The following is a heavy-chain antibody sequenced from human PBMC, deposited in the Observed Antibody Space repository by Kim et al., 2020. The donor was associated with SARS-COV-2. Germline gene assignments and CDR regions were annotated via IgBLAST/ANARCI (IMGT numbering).Heavy chain of an antibody. CDR3: TKERREHAFDI. CDR1: GGTFSSYA. Sequence: SVKVSCKASGGTFSSYAISWVRQAPGQGLEWMGGIIPIFGTANYAQKFQGRVTITADESTSTAYMELSSLRSEDTAVYYCTKERREHAFDIWGQGTMVTVSS. CDR2: IIPIFGTA. J-gene: IGHJ3*02. D-gene: IGHD1-26*01. V-gene: IGHV1-69*13.